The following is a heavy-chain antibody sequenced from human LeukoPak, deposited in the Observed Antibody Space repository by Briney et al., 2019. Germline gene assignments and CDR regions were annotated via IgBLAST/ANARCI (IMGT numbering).Heavy chain of an antibody. CDR1: GGSFSGYY. J-gene: IGHJ4*02. Sequence: PSETLPLTCAVYGGSFSGYYWSWIRQPPGKGLEWIGEINHSGSTNYNPSLKSRVTISVDTSKNQFSLKLSSVTAADTAVYYCARGLRRRGGASSGYYYVLDYWGQGTLVTVSS. V-gene: IGHV4-34*01. CDR2: INHSGST. D-gene: IGHD3-22*01. CDR3: ARGLRRRGGASSGYYYVLDY.